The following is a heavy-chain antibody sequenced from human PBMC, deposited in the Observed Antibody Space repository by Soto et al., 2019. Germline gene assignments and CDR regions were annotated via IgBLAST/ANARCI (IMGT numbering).Heavy chain of an antibody. V-gene: IGHV1-3*01. D-gene: IGHD3-3*01. CDR3: ARRYYDFWSGLNDAFDI. CDR1: GYTFTIYA. Sequence: ASVKVSCKASGYTFTIYAMHWVRQAPGQRLEWMGWINAGNGNTKYSQKFQGRVTITRDTSASTAYMELSSLRSEDTAVYYCARRYYDFWSGLNDAFDIWGQGTLVTVSS. J-gene: IGHJ3*02. CDR2: INAGNGNT.